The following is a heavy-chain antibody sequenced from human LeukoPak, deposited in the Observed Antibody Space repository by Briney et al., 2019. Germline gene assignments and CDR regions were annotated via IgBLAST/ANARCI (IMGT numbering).Heavy chain of an antibody. CDR1: GGSISSSSYY. CDR2: IYYSGST. V-gene: IGHV4-39*07. D-gene: IGHD3-22*01. CDR3: ARDLGYYYDSGGYYSQAFDI. J-gene: IGHJ3*02. Sequence: SETLSLTCTVSGGSISSSSYYWGWIRQPPGKGLEWIGSIYYSGSTNYNPSLKSRVTISVDTSKNQFSLKLSSVTAADTAVYYCARDLGYYYDSGGYYSQAFDIWGQGTTVTVSS.